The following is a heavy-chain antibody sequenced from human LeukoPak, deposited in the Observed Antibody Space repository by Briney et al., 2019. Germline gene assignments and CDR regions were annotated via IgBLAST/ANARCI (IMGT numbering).Heavy chain of an antibody. V-gene: IGHV4-39*07. CDR1: GGSISSSSYY. D-gene: IGHD6-19*01. Sequence: SETLSLTCTVSGGSISSSSYYWGWIRQPPGKGLEWIGSVYYSGSTYYNPSLKSRVTISVDTSKNQFSLKLSSVTAVDTAVYYCARDLPDIAVAGTGGWFDPWGQGTLVTVSS. J-gene: IGHJ5*02. CDR2: VYYSGST. CDR3: ARDLPDIAVAGTGGWFDP.